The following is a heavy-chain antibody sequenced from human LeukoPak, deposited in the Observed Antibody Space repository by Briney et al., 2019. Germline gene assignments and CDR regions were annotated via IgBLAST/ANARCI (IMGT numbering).Heavy chain of an antibody. CDR2: ISAYNGNT. CDR1: GYTFTSYG. CDR3: ARDFSLDCSSTSCHGGGYYYYMDV. Sequence: ASVKVSCKASGYTFTSYGISWVRQAPGQGLEWMGWISAYNGNTNYAQKLQGRVTMTTDTSTSTAYMELRSLRSDDTAVYYCARDFSLDCSSTSCHGGGYYYYMDVWGKGTTVTVSS. J-gene: IGHJ6*03. D-gene: IGHD2-2*01. V-gene: IGHV1-18*01.